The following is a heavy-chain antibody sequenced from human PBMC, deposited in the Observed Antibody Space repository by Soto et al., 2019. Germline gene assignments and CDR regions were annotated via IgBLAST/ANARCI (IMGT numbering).Heavy chain of an antibody. CDR3: ARDTQDDFWSGYYRDY. CDR1: GFNFSSYS. Sequence: PGGSLRLSCAASGFNFSSYSMNWVRQAPGKGLEWVSYISSSSSTIYYADSVKGRFTISRDNAKNSLYLQMNSLRDEDTAVYYCARDTQDDFWSGYYRDYWGQGTLVTVSS. D-gene: IGHD3-3*01. V-gene: IGHV3-48*02. J-gene: IGHJ4*02. CDR2: ISSSSSTI.